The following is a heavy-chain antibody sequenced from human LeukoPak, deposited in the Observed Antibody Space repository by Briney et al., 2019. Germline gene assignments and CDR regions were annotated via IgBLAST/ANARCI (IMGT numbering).Heavy chain of an antibody. V-gene: IGHV3-23*01. J-gene: IGHJ4*02. D-gene: IGHD3-3*01. CDR3: AKALFGVVIISDY. CDR1: GFTFSSYA. Sequence: GGSLRLSCAASGFTFSSYAMSWIRQAPGKGLEWVSAISGSGGSTYYADSVKGRFTISRDNSKNTLYLQMNSLRAEDTAVYYCAKALFGVVIISDYWGQGTLVTVSS. CDR2: ISGSGGST.